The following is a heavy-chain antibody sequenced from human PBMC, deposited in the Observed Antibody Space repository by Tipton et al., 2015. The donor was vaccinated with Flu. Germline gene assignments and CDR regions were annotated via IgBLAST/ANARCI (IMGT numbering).Heavy chain of an antibody. Sequence: TLSLTCAVSGYSISSGYCWGWIRQPPGKGLEWIGSIYHSGSTYYNPSLKSRVTISVDTSKNQFSLKLSSVTAADTAVYYCARHRTVIAVAGARHAFDIWGQGTMVTVSS. D-gene: IGHD6-19*01. CDR3: ARHRTVIAVAGARHAFDI. CDR2: IYHSGST. V-gene: IGHV4-38-2*01. CDR1: GYSISSGYC. J-gene: IGHJ3*02.